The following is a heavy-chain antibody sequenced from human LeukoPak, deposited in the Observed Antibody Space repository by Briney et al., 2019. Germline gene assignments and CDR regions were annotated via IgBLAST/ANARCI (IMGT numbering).Heavy chain of an antibody. D-gene: IGHD3-16*01. CDR2: SNPNSGGT. V-gene: IGHV1-2*02. Sequence: ASVKVSCMASGYIFTDYYMYWVRQAPGQGLEWMGWSNPNSGGTNYAQKFQGRVTMTRDTSISTVYMEMSRLRSDDTAVYYCARDGGMAGEYFFDYWGQGTLVTVSS. CDR1: GYIFTDYY. J-gene: IGHJ4*02. CDR3: ARDGGMAGEYFFDY.